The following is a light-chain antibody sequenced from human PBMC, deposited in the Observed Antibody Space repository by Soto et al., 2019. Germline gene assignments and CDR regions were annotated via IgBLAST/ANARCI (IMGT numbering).Light chain of an antibody. V-gene: IGLV2-8*01. CDR2: EVS. Sequence: QSALTQPPSASGSPGQSVTISCTGTSSDVGGYNLVSWYQQHPGKAPKLMIYEVSKRPSGVPDRFSGSKSGNTASLTVSGLQAEDEADYYCSSYAGTNTVVFGGGTKVTVL. J-gene: IGLJ2*01. CDR1: SSDVGGYNL. CDR3: SSYAGTNTVV.